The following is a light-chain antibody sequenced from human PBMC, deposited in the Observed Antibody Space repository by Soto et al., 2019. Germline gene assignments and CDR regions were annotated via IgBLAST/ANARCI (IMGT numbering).Light chain of an antibody. J-gene: IGKJ4*01. CDR3: XXXGDSPLT. Sequence: EIVLTQSPGTLSLSPGERATLSCRASQSVSSNYLAWYQQKPAQAPRLLIYGASRRATGIPDRFSGRGSGTDFTPTLSRPAHEDFPVXXXXXXGDSPLTFGGGTKVDIK. V-gene: IGKV3-20*01. CDR2: GAS. CDR1: QSVSSNY.